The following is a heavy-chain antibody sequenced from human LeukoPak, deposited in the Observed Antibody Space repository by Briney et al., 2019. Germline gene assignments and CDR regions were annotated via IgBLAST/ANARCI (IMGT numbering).Heavy chain of an antibody. CDR3: AIKHDGSWYSPFDY. CDR1: GSTFTNYW. D-gene: IGHD6-13*01. J-gene: IGHJ4*02. Sequence: GESLKISCQGSGSTFTNYWIGWVRQMPGKGLAWMGIIYPGDSDTRYSPSFQGQVTISADKSISTAYLQWNSLKASDSAMYYCAIKHDGSWYSPFDYWGQGTLVTVSS. V-gene: IGHV5-51*06. CDR2: IYPGDSDT.